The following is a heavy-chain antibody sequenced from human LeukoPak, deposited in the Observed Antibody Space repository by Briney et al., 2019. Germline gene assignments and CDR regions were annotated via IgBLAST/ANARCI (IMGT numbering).Heavy chain of an antibody. Sequence: PSETLSLTCAVYGGSFSSNYWTWIRQTPRKGLEWIGDINYGGVTNYNPSLKSRVTLSVDTSTNQVSLKLTSVTAADTAVYYCAREGKQMATTTNFDYWGQGTLVTVSS. V-gene: IGHV4-34*01. CDR1: GGSFSSNY. CDR2: INYGGVT. J-gene: IGHJ4*02. D-gene: IGHD5-24*01. CDR3: AREGKQMATTTNFDY.